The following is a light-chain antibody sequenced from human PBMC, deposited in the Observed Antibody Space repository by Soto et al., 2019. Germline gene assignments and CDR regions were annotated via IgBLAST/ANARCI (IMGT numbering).Light chain of an antibody. J-gene: IGKJ1*01. CDR2: GAS. CDR3: QQYGRSPWT. Sequence: EVVLTQSPGTLSLSPGERATLSCRASQSVNNNYLAWYQQKPGQAPRLLIYGASSRDPGIPDRFSGSGSLTAFTLTISRLEPEDFAVYYCQQYGRSPWTFGQGTKVEIK. V-gene: IGKV3-20*01. CDR1: QSVNNNY.